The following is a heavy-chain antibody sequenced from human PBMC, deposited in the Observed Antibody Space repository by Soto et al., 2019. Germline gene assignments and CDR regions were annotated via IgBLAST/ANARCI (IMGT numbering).Heavy chain of an antibody. Sequence: GGSLRLSCAASGFTFSSYAMSWVRQAPGKGLEWVSAISGSGGSTYYADSVKGRFTISRDNSKNTLYLQMNSLRAEDKAVYYCANDLEKVVAATFDYWGQGTLVTVSS. J-gene: IGHJ4*02. V-gene: IGHV3-23*01. CDR2: ISGSGGST. CDR1: GFTFSSYA. CDR3: ANDLEKVVAATFDY. D-gene: IGHD2-15*01.